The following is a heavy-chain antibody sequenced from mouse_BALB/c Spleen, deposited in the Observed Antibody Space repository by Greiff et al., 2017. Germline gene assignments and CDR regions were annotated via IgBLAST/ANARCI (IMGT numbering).Heavy chain of an antibody. D-gene: IGHD2-13*01. CDR2: IDPANGNT. Sequence: VQLKVSGAELVKPGASVKLSCTASGFNIKDTYMHWVKQRPEQGLEWIGRIDPANGNTKYDPKFQGKATITADTSSNTAYLQLSSLTSEDTAVYYCAFGYGDYNYAMDDRGQGTSVTVS. J-gene: IGHJ4*01. V-gene: IGHV14-3*02. CDR3: AFGYGDYNYAMDD. CDR1: GFNIKDTY.